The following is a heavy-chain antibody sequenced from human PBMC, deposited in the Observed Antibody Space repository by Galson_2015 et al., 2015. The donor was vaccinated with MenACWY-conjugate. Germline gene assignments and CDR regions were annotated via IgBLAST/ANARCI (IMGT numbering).Heavy chain of an antibody. D-gene: IGHD1-1*01. CDR2: ITGNGGST. CDR3: AREWTGTTNY. CDR1: EFTFSTYS. J-gene: IGHJ4*02. V-gene: IGHV3-64D*06. Sequence: SLRLSCAASEFTFSTYSMYWVRQAPGKGLEYVSAITGNGGSTYYADSVKGRFTISRDNSKNTLYLQMSSLRADDTAVYYCAREWTGTTNYWGQGTLVTVSS.